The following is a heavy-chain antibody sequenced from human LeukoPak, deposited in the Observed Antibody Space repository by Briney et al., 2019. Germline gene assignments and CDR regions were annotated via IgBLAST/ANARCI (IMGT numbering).Heavy chain of an antibody. D-gene: IGHD1-26*01. CDR1: GGTFSSYA. V-gene: IGHV1-69*06. CDR2: IIPIFGTA. CDR3: ARDHGYSGSYGPLWY. Sequence: SVKVSCKASGGTFSSYAISWVRQAPGQGLEWMGGIIPIFGTANYAQKFQGRVTITADKSTSTAYMELSSLRSEDTAVYYCARDHGYSGSYGPLWYWGQGTLVTVSS. J-gene: IGHJ4*02.